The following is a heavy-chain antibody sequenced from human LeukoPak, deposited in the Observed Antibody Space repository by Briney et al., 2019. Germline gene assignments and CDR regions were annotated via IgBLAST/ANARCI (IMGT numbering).Heavy chain of an antibody. CDR2: INPNSGGT. CDR3: ARVAGDILTGYSASYYYYYYGMDV. J-gene: IGHJ6*02. D-gene: IGHD3-9*01. V-gene: IGHV1-2*06. Sequence: GASVKVSCKASGYTFTCYYMHWVRQAPGQGLEWMGRINPNSGGTNYAQKFQGRVIMTRDTSISTAYMELSRLRSDDTAVYYCARVAGDILTGYSASYYYYYYGMDVWGQGTTVTVSS. CDR1: GYTFTCYY.